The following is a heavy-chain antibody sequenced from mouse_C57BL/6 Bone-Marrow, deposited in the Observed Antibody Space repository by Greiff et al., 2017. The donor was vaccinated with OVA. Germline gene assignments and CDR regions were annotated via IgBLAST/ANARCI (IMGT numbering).Heavy chain of an antibody. Sequence: EVQLQQSGAELVRPGASVKLSCTASGFNIKDDYMHWVKQRPEQGLEWIGWIDPENGDTEYASKFQGKATITADTSSNTAYLQLSSLTSEDTAVDYCTRGYDYDAAMDYWGQGTSVTVSS. J-gene: IGHJ4*01. D-gene: IGHD2-4*01. CDR2: IDPENGDT. V-gene: IGHV14-4*01. CDR1: GFNIKDDY. CDR3: TRGYDYDAAMDY.